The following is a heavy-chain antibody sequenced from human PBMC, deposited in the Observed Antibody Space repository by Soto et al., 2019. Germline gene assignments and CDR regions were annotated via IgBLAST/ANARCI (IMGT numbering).Heavy chain of an antibody. V-gene: IGHV1-69*13. CDR2: IIPIFGTA. Sequence: SVKVSCKASGGTFSSYAISWVRQAPGQGLEWMGGIIPIFGTANYAQKFQGRVTITADESTSTAYMELSSLRSEDTAVYYCARSLDYGDYVFDHWGQGTLVTVSS. D-gene: IGHD4-17*01. CDR1: GGTFSSYA. J-gene: IGHJ4*02. CDR3: ARSLDYGDYVFDH.